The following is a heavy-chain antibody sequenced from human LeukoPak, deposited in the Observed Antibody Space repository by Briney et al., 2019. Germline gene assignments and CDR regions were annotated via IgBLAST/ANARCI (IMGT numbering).Heavy chain of an antibody. Sequence: GGSLRLSCVASGITVSSNSMSWVRQAPGKGLEWVSVIYSGGSAYYADSVKGRFTISRDNSKNTLYLQMNSLRVDDTAVFYCAGGPDPFDYWGQGTLVTVSS. CDR1: GITVSSNS. J-gene: IGHJ4*02. CDR3: AGGPDPFDY. CDR2: IYSGGSA. V-gene: IGHV3-66*02.